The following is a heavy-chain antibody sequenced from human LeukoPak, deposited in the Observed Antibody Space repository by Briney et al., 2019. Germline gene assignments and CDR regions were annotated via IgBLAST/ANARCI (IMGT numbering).Heavy chain of an antibody. Sequence: GGSLRLSCAASGFTFSVYAMHWVRQAPGKGLEWVAIISYDGSNKYYADSVKGRFTISRDNAKNALYLQMNSLRVEDTGIYYCARDVGSDFWGQGTLVSVSS. V-gene: IGHV3-30*04. CDR1: GFTFSVYA. J-gene: IGHJ4*02. CDR3: ARDVGSDF. CDR2: ISYDGSNK.